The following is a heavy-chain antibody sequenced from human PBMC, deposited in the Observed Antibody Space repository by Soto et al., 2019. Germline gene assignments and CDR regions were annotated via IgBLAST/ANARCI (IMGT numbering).Heavy chain of an antibody. CDR1: VFTFTSSA. Sequence: GXSVKVSCKASVFTFTSSAVQWVRQARGQRLEWIGWIVVGSGNTNYAQKFQERVTITRDMSTSTAYMELSSLRSEDTAVYYCAGHWNYRPYYYYGMDAWGQGNTVTVSS. J-gene: IGHJ6*02. D-gene: IGHD1-7*01. CDR3: AGHWNYRPYYYYGMDA. CDR2: IVVGSGNT. V-gene: IGHV1-58*01.